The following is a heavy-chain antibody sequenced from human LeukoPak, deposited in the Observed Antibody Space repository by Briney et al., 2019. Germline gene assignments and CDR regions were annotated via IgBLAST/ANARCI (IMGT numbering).Heavy chain of an antibody. D-gene: IGHD1-26*01. J-gene: IGHJ4*02. CDR3: AKVRSGSYSPYFDY. CDR2: ITGSGGST. V-gene: IGHV3-23*01. Sequence: GGSLRLSCAASGFTFSNYALSWVRQVPGKGLEWVSGITGSGGSTYYADSVKGRFTISRDNSKNTLYLQMNSLRAEDTAVYYCAKVRSGSYSPYFDYWGQGTLVAVSS. CDR1: GFTFSNYA.